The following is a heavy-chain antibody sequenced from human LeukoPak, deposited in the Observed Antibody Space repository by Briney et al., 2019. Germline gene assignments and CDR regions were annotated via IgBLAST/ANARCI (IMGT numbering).Heavy chain of an antibody. CDR2: ISGSGSA. D-gene: IGHD1-26*01. CDR3: AKFGLGDSGLYYGFEY. Sequence: PGGSLRLSCVASGFTFSSSVMSWVRQAPGKGLEWVSHISGSGSAYDADSVKGRFTISRDNSKNTLYLQMNRLRAEDTAVYYCAKFGLGDSGLYYGFEYWGQGTLATVSS. V-gene: IGHV3-23*01. CDR1: GFTFSSSV. J-gene: IGHJ4*02.